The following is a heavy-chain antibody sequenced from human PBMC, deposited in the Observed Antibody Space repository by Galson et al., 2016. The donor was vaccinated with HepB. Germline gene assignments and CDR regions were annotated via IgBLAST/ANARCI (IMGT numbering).Heavy chain of an antibody. J-gene: IGHJ4*02. CDR2: INPSAGTT. D-gene: IGHD5-18*01. Sequence: SVKVSCKASGYTFISYFMHWVRQAPGQGLEWMGIINPSAGTTSYARMFQGRVTMTRDTSTNTVYMELTSLRSDDTAVYYCARGGWDTAMNEGGTDYWGQGTLVTVSS. CDR1: GYTFISYF. V-gene: IGHV1-46*01. CDR3: ARGGWDTAMNEGGTDY.